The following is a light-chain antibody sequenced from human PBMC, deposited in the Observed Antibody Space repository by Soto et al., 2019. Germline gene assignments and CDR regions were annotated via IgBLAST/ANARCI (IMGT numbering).Light chain of an antibody. CDR2: SQD. V-gene: IGLV1-47*02. CDR1: DSNIGSNH. J-gene: IGLJ3*02. Sequence: QTVLTQPPSASGTPGQRVTISCSGSDSNIGSNHVYWYQQVPGTAPKFLIDSQDQRPSGVPDRFSGSKSGTSASLAISGLRSEDEADYYCAAWDDRLNAWVIGGGTKLTVL. CDR3: AAWDDRLNAWV.